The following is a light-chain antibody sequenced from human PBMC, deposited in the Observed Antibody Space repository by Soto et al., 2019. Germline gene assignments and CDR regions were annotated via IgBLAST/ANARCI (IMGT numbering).Light chain of an antibody. CDR3: HQYNNWPLT. V-gene: IGKV3-15*01. CDR1: HSVSSN. J-gene: IGKJ4*01. Sequence: EIVMTQSPATLSVSPGERATLSCRASHSVSSNLAWYQQKPGQAPRLLIYGVSARASGIPARFSGSGSGTEFTLTISSLQSEDCAVYYCHQYNNWPLTFGGGTKVEIK. CDR2: GVS.